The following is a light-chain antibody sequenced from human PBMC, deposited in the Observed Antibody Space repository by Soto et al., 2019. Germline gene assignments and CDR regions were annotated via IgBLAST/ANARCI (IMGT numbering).Light chain of an antibody. V-gene: IGKV1-39*01. CDR3: HQTDSIPET. J-gene: IGKJ1*01. Sequence: DIQMTQSPSSLSASVGDRVTITCRASQSISSFLNWYQQKPGKDPKLLIYAASSLHSGVPSRFSGSGSGTDFPLTISSLQPEDFATYYCHQTDSIPETFGQGTKVEIK. CDR1: QSISSF. CDR2: AAS.